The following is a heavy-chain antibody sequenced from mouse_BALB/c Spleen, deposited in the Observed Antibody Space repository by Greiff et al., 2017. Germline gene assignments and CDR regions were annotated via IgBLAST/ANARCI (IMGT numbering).Heavy chain of an antibody. CDR1: GYTFTSYW. CDR2: INPSNGRT. J-gene: IGHJ3*01. CDR3: AHYGNYVGFAY. D-gene: IGHD2-1*01. Sequence: QVQLQQPGAELVKPGASVTLSCKASGYTFTSYWMHWVKQRPGQGLEWIGEINPSNGRTNYNEKFKSKATLTVDKSSSTAYMQLSSLTSEDSAVYYCAHYGNYVGFAYWGQGTLVTVSA. V-gene: IGHV1S81*02.